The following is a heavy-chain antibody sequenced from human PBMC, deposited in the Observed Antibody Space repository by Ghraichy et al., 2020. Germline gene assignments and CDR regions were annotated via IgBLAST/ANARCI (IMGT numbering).Heavy chain of an antibody. CDR3: ARLMGYGGNRRGFPYYYGMDV. J-gene: IGHJ6*02. CDR1: GGSISSYY. CDR2: IYYSGST. V-gene: IGHV4-59*01. Sequence: SETLSLTCTVSGGSISSYYWSWIRQPPGKGLEWIGYIYYSGSTNYNPSLKSRVTISVDTSKNQFSLKLSSVTAADTAVYYCARLMGYGGNRRGFPYYYGMDVWGQGTTVTVSS. D-gene: IGHD4-23*01.